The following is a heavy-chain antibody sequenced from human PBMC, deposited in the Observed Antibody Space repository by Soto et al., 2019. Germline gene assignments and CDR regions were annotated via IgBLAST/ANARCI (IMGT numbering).Heavy chain of an antibody. CDR3: ARDVFCGGAPACPDMDV. Sequence: QVVLEQSGGEVKKPGASVKVSCKASGYTFSGYSITWVRQAPGQGLECMGRISGYNGNTNYARTLRGRLTLTTDTSPSTAYMELRSLTSDDTAVYYCARDVFCGGAPACPDMDVWCQGTPVTVSS. D-gene: IGHD2-21*01. CDR1: GYTFSGYS. CDR2: ISGYNGNT. J-gene: IGHJ6*02. V-gene: IGHV1-18*04.